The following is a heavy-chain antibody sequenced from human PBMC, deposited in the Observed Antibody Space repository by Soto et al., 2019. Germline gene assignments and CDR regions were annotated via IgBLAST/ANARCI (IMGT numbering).Heavy chain of an antibody. D-gene: IGHD6-6*01. Sequence: GGSLRLSCAASGLSVSSNHMSWVRQAPGKGLEWVSLLYSGGAGSYYADSVKGRFTVSRDSSKNTLYLHMHSLRVEDTAVYYCTRDVAGGARLVRFDYWGQGTQVTVSS. CDR1: GLSVSSNH. CDR3: TRDVAGGARLVRFDY. CDR2: LYSGGAGS. J-gene: IGHJ4*02. V-gene: IGHV3-53*01.